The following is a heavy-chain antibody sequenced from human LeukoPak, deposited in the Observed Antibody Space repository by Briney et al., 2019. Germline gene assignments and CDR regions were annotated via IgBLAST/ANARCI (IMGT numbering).Heavy chain of an antibody. J-gene: IGHJ2*01. CDR3: ARAGYDTSGFWYFDL. V-gene: IGHV4-59*11. D-gene: IGHD3-22*01. Sequence: SETLSLTCSVSGGSISNHYWSWIRQPPGKGLEWIGSMYYSGSTNYNPSLKSRATISEDTSKKQFSLKLSSVTAADTAVYCARAGYDTSGFWYFDLWGRGALVTVLS. CDR2: MYYSGST. CDR1: GGSISNHY.